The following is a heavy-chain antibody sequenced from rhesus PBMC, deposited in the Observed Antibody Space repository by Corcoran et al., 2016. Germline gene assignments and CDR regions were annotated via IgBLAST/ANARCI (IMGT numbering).Heavy chain of an antibody. CDR3: ARGPNEEYYFDY. CDR1: GGSISGGYG. Sequence: QLQLQESGPGLVKPSETLSLTCAVSGGSISGGYGWTWIRQPPGKGLEWIGHIFGSIGSTYYNPSLNSRVTISTDTSKNQFSLKLSSVTAADTAVYYCARGPNEEYYFDYWGQGVLVTVSS. V-gene: IGHV4S7*01. D-gene: IGHD1-32*01. CDR2: IFGSIGST. J-gene: IGHJ4*01.